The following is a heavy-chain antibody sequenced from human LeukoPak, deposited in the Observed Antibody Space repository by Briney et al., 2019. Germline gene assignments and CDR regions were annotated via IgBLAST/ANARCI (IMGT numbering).Heavy chain of an antibody. V-gene: IGHV3-23*01. CDR1: GLTFKNDA. J-gene: IGHJ5*01. CDR3: AKSLYSSAYMLDS. CDR2: INGGGGNT. Sequence: GASLRLSCAASGLTFKNDAMSGVRKAPGKGLEWVSGINGGGGNTNYADSVKGRFTISRDNSKNTLYLQMNSLRADDTAVYCCAKSLYSSAYMLDSWGQGTLVTVSS. D-gene: IGHD3-22*01.